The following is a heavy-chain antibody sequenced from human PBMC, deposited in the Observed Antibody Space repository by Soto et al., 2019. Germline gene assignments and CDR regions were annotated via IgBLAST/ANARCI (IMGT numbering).Heavy chain of an antibody. CDR2: IYYSGST. Sequence: QVQLQESGPGLVKPSQTLSLTCTVSGGSISSGGYYWSWIRQHPGKGLEWIGYIYYSGSTYYNPPLAGRVTTSVYTSKYPFALQLSSVPAAATAVYYCARASYGSGSHWVAYYSCGMDVWGQGTTVTVSS. J-gene: IGHJ6*02. CDR1: GGSISSGGYY. D-gene: IGHD3-10*01. V-gene: IGHV4-31*03. CDR3: ARASYGSGSHWVAYYSCGMDV.